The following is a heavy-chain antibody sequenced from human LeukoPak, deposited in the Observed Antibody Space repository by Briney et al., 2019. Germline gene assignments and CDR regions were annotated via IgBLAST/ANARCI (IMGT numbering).Heavy chain of an antibody. CDR3: ARGRYSGGNGNYFDH. D-gene: IGHD1-26*01. J-gene: IGHJ4*02. CDR1: GYSISSGYF. CDR2: IYHSGST. V-gene: IGHV4-38-2*02. Sequence: SETLSLTCTVSGYSISSGYFWAWIRQPPGKGLEWIGSIYHSGSTYYNPSLQSRVTMPVDTSKNQFSLKLNSVTAAETAVYYCARGRYSGGNGNYFDHWGQGTLVSVSS.